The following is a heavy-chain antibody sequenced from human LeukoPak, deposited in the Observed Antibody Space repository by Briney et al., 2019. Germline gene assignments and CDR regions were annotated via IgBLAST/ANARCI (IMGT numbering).Heavy chain of an antibody. V-gene: IGHV3-23*01. D-gene: IGHD2-21*01. J-gene: IGHJ6*02. CDR3: ARHMTPSPYYCGMDV. CDR2: ISGSGITT. CDR1: GFTFSSFS. Sequence: GGSLRLSCAASGFTFSSFSMSWVRQAPGKGLEWVPVISGSGITTHYADSVKDRFTVSRDNSKNTLYLQMNSLRAEDTAVYYCARHMTPSPYYCGMDVWGQGTTVTVSS.